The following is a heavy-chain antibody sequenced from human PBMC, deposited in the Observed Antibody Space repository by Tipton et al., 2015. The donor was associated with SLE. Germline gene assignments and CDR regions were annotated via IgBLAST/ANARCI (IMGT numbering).Heavy chain of an antibody. D-gene: IGHD7-27*01. V-gene: IGHV3-48*03. Sequence: AVSGFTFSSYEMNWVRQAPGKGLEWVSYISSSGSTIYYADSVKGRFTISRDNAKNSLYLQMNSLRAEDTAVYYCARVKLGTLTAAAPGDYWGQGTLVTVSS. CDR3: ARVKLGTLTAAAPGDY. CDR2: ISSSGSTI. CDR1: GFTFSSYE. J-gene: IGHJ4*02.